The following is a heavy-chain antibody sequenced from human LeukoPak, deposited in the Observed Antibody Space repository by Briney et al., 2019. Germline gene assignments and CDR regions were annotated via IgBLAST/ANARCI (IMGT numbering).Heavy chain of an antibody. CDR1: GGSISSGSYY. CDR3: ARDYDSSGYFDAFDI. V-gene: IGHV4-61*02. Sequence: PSETLSLTCTVSGGSISSGSYYWSWIRQPAGKGLEWIGRIYTSGSTNYNPSLKSRVTISVDTSKNQFSLKLSSVTAADTAVYYCARDYDSSGYFDAFDIWGQGTMVTVSS. J-gene: IGHJ3*02. D-gene: IGHD3-22*01. CDR2: IYTSGST.